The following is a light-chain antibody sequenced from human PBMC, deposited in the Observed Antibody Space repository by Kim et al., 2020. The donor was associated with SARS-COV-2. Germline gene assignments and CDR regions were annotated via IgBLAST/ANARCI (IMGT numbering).Light chain of an antibody. J-gene: IGLJ2*01. CDR3: QVWDSSSDHVV. V-gene: IGLV3-21*04. Sequence: AQGGRARIACGGNSIGSRSVRWYQQKPGQDPVVVINYVGDRPSGIPERFSGSNSGNTATLTISRVEAGDEADFYCQVWDSSSDHVVFGGGTQLTVL. CDR2: YVG. CDR1: SIGSRS.